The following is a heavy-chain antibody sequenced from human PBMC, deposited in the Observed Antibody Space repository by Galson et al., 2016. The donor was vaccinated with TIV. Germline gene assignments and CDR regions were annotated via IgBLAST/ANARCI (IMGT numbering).Heavy chain of an antibody. CDR1: GASISTSSNY. CDR2: IFYSGVT. J-gene: IGHJ3*01. D-gene: IGHD6-19*01. Sequence: VSGASISTSSNYWVWIRQPPGKGLEWIGTIFYSGVTYYNWSLKSRVTISIDTSKRQFSLNVRSMTAADTAVYYCARRHQWLGGSFDFWGQGTMVAVS. CDR3: ARRHQWLGGSFDF. V-gene: IGHV4-39*01.